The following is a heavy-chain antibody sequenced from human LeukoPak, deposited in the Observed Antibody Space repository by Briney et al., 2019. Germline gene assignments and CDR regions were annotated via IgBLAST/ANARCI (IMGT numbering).Heavy chain of an antibody. CDR2: INPNSGGT. CDR3: ARRKGENCGGDCYSFDY. D-gene: IGHD2-21*02. Sequence: ASVKVSCKPSGYTFTGYYIHWVRQAPGQGLEWMGWINPNSGGTNSAQKFQGRVTITADKSTSTAYMELSSLRSEDTAVYYCARRKGENCGGDCYSFDYWGQGTLVTVSS. CDR1: GYTFTGYY. V-gene: IGHV1-2*02. J-gene: IGHJ4*02.